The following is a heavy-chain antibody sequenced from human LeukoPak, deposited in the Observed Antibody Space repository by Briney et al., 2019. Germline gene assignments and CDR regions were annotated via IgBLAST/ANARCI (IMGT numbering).Heavy chain of an antibody. J-gene: IGHJ4*02. CDR2: IYYSGTT. CDR1: GGSISSGSYY. CDR3: AKHYMGSSYNHGLDC. Sequence: SETLSLTCTVSGGSISSGSYYWSWIRQPAGKGLEWIGSIYYSGTTYYNPSLKSRVTISVDTSKNQFSLKLSSVTAADTALYYCAKHYMGSSYNHGLDCWGQGTLVTVSS. D-gene: IGHD3-10*01. V-gene: IGHV4-39*01.